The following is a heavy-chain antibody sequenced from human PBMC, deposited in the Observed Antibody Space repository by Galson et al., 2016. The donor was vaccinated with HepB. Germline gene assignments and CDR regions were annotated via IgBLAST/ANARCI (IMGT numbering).Heavy chain of an antibody. CDR2: INTGNGAT. CDR1: GYSFTNNP. V-gene: IGHV1-3*04. CDR3: ASWRGRNSDWPGPYDD. D-gene: IGHD3-16*01. J-gene: IGHJ4*02. Sequence: SVKVSCKASGYSFTNNPIHWVRQASGQRPDWMGWINTGNGATKYSLKFQGRVTITRDTSATTANMEMSGLRSEDTAVYYCASWRGRNSDWPGPYDDWGQGTLVTVSS.